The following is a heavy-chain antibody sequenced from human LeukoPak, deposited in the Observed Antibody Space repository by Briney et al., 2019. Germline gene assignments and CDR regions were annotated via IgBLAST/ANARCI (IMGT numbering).Heavy chain of an antibody. CDR1: GFTFIDFF. CDR2: ISISGSTI. Sequence: GGSPGPSCAASGFTFIDFFMTWIRHDPRQGLERGSYISISGSTIYYADSVKGRFTISRDNAKNSLYLQRNSLRAEDTAVYYWARSADRSGYFREITLYYFDYSGQGALVTVSS. J-gene: IGHJ4*02. V-gene: IGHV3-11*01. CDR3: ARSADRSGYFREITLYYFDY. D-gene: IGHD3-22*01.